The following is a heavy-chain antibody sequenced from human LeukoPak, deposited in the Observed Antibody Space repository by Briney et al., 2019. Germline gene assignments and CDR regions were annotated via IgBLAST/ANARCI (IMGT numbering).Heavy chain of an antibody. CDR2: IIPIFGTA. D-gene: IGHD5-24*01. CDR1: GGTFSSYA. V-gene: IGHV1-69*05. J-gene: IGHJ4*02. CDR3: ARVPTGWLHRYYFDY. Sequence: GASVKVSCKASGGTFSSYAISWVRQAPGQGLEWMGGIIPIFGTADYAQKFQGRVTITTDESTSTAYMELSSLRSEDTAVYYCARVPTGWLHRYYFDYWGQGTLVTVSS.